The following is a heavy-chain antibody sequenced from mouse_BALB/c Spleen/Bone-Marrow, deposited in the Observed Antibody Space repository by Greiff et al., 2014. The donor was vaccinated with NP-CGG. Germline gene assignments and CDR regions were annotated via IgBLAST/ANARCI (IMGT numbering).Heavy chain of an antibody. CDR2: IYPGDGDT. CDR1: GYAFSSYW. D-gene: IGHD2-1*01. J-gene: IGHJ1*01. V-gene: IGHV1-80*01. Sequence: VQLQQSGAELVRPGSSVKISCKASGYAFSSYWMNWVKQRPGQGLEWIGQIYPGDGDTNYNGKFKGKATLTADKSSSTAYMQLSSLTSEDSAVYFCARRVYGNYWYFDVWGAGTPVPVSS. CDR3: ARRVYGNYWYFDV.